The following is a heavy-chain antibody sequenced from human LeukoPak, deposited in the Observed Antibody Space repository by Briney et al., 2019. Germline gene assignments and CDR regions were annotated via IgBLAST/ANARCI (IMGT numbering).Heavy chain of an antibody. D-gene: IGHD2-8*01. CDR3: ARHVYGEGMVV. CDR1: GGSLNGYY. Sequence: SETLSLTCTVSGGSLNGYYWGWIRQPPGKGLECIGYIHSTEGTAHNPSLRSRLTISLDTSKNQFSLTLSSVTAADTAVYYCARHVYGEGMVVWGKGTTATVSS. CDR2: IHSTEGT. J-gene: IGHJ6*04. V-gene: IGHV4-59*08.